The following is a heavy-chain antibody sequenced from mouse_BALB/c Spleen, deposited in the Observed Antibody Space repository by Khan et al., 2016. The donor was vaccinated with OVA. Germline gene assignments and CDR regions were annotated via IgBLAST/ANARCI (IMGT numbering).Heavy chain of an antibody. CDR3: ARMARTIN. Sequence: EVELVESGGGLVQPGGSLKLSCAASGFTFSSYGMSGVRQTPDKRLELVATINSNGGSTYYPDSVKGRFTISRDNAKNTLYLQMSRLKSEDTAMYYCARMARTINWGQGTTLTVSS. CDR2: INSNGGST. V-gene: IGHV5-6-3*01. J-gene: IGHJ2*01. CDR1: GFTFSSYG.